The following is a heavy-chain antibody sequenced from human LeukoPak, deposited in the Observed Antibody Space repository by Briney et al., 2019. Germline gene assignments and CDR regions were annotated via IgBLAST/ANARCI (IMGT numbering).Heavy chain of an antibody. CDR3: ARPGIAAAGTYDAFDI. V-gene: IGHV1-69*02. Sequence: SVKVSCKASGGTFSSYTISWVRQAPGQGLEWMGRIIPILGIANYAQKFQGRVTITADKSTSTAYMELSSLRSEDTAVYYCARPGIAAAGTYDAFDIWGQGTMVTVSS. CDR1: GGTFSSYT. D-gene: IGHD6-13*01. J-gene: IGHJ3*02. CDR2: IIPILGIA.